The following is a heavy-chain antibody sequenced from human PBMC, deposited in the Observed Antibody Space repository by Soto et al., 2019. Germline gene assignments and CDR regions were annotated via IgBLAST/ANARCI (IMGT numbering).Heavy chain of an antibody. Sequence: QVQLVQSGAEVKKPGASVKVSCKASGYTFTDYFIHWVRQAPGQGFEWMGWINPNSRGTNYAQKFQGRVTMTRDTSNNTAYMELRGLRSDDTAVYYCARVTLKAGNWFAPWGQGTLVTVSS. CDR2: INPNSRGT. CDR1: GYTFTDYF. J-gene: IGHJ5*02. V-gene: IGHV1-2*02. CDR3: ARVTLKAGNWFAP.